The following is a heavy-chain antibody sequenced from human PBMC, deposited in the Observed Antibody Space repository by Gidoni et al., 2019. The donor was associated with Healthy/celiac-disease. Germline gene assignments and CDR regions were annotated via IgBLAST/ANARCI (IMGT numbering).Heavy chain of an antibody. Sequence: QLQLQESGPGLVKPSETRYLTCTVSGGSLSSSSYYWAWHRQPPGKGLEWIGSMYYSGSTYYNPYRKRRVTISVDTSKNQFSLKLSSGTAADTAVYYCARTLVGATQYYFDYWGQGTLVTVSS. CDR3: ARTLVGATQYYFDY. D-gene: IGHD1-26*01. J-gene: IGHJ4*02. V-gene: IGHV4-39*01. CDR1: GGSLSSSSYY. CDR2: MYYSGST.